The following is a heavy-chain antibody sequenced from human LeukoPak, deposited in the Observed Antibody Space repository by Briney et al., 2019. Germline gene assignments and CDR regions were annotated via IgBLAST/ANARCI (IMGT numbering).Heavy chain of an antibody. CDR3: ARRSHYSGWYV. Sequence: SETLSLACAVYGGSFSGYWSWIRQPPGKGLEWIGEINHTGSTSYNPSLKSRVTISVDTSKNQFSLKLSSVTAADTAVYFCARRSHYSGWYVWGQGTLVTVSS. D-gene: IGHD6-19*01. CDR2: INHTGST. J-gene: IGHJ1*01. V-gene: IGHV4-34*01. CDR1: GGSFSGY.